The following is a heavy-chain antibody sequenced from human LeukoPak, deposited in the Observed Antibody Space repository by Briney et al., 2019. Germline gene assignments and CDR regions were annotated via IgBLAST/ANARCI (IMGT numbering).Heavy chain of an antibody. Sequence: GGSLRLSCAASGFAVSTNYLSWVRQAPGKGLEWVSVIYSDGSTYYTDSVKGRFTISRDNSKNTLYLQMNSLRPEDTAVYYCARAPDGYNRVGFDYWGQGTLVTVSS. CDR1: GFAVSTNY. CDR3: ARAPDGYNRVGFDY. J-gene: IGHJ4*02. CDR2: IYSDGST. V-gene: IGHV3-53*05. D-gene: IGHD5-24*01.